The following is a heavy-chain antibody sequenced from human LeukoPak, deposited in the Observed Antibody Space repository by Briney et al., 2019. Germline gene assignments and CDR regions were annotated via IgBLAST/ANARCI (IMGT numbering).Heavy chain of an antibody. Sequence: GRSLRLSCAASGFTFSSYAMHWVRQAPGKGLEWVAVISYDGSNKYYADSVKGRFTISRDNSKNTLYLQMNSLRAEDTAVYYCARGGVGPYYYDSSDKGNWFDPRGQGTLVTVSS. V-gene: IGHV3-30*04. CDR1: GFTFSSYA. J-gene: IGHJ5*02. D-gene: IGHD3-22*01. CDR3: ARGGVGPYYYDSSDKGNWFDP. CDR2: ISYDGSNK.